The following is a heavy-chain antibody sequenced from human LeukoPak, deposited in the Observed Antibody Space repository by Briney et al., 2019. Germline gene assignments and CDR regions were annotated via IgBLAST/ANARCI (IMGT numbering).Heavy chain of an antibody. CDR2: IYYSGST. V-gene: IGHV4-30-4*01. J-gene: IGHJ4*02. CDR3: ARGLRLGELRDY. CDR1: GGSISSGDYY. D-gene: IGHD1-7*01. Sequence: SSQTLSLTCTVSGGSISSGDYYWSWIRQPPGKGLEWIGYIYYSGSTYYNPSLKSRVTISVDRSKNQFSLKLSSVTAADTAVYYCARGLRLGELRDYWGQGTLVTVSS.